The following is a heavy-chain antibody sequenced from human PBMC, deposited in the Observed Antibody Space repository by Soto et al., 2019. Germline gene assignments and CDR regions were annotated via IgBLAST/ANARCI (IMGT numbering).Heavy chain of an antibody. V-gene: IGHV4-59*08. J-gene: IGHJ5*02. Sequence: SETRSVGEGSIRGYYWSCIRMTPGKGLEWVGHIYYTGSTNYNPSLKSRLTISVDTSKNQFYLRLSSVTAADTAIYYCAMTKPTLYNWFDPWGQGTQVTAPQ. CDR2: IYYTGST. CDR1: EGSIRGYY. CDR3: AMTKPTLYNWFDP. D-gene: IGHD3-16*01.